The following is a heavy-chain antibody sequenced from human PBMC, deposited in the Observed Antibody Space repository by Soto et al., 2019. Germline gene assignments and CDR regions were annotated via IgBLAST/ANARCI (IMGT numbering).Heavy chain of an antibody. D-gene: IGHD3-3*01. CDR2: INHSGST. CDR1: GGSFSGYY. J-gene: IGHJ5*02. CDR3: ARVLRFLECTHTALKQNWFDP. Sequence: QVQLQQWGAGLLKPSETLSLTCAVYGGSFSGYYWSWIRQPPGKGLEWSGEINHSGSTNYNPSLKSRVTISLDTSQTQFSLKLSAVTAADTAVYYCARVLRFLECTHTALKQNWFDPWGQGTLVTVSS. V-gene: IGHV4-34*01.